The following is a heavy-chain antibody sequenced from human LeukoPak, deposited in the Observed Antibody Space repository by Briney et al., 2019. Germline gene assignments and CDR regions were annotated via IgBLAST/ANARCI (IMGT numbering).Heavy chain of an antibody. CDR2: IHPSGML. V-gene: IGHV4-31*03. Sequence: SQTLSLTCTVSGASFSSGDQYWNWIRQSPGKGLEWIGSIHPSGMLYNNPSLESRVTMSMDTSKNQFSLNLNSVTAADTAVYFCSRGLDSRKLGYWGQGTLVTVSS. CDR3: SRGLDSRKLGY. CDR1: GASFSSGDQY. D-gene: IGHD3-22*01. J-gene: IGHJ4*02.